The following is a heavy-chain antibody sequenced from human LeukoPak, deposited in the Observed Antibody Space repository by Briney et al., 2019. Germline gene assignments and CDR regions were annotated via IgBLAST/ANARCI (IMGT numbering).Heavy chain of an antibody. D-gene: IGHD1-26*01. CDR3: AKAFQRGWERDAFAL. Sequence: GGSLRLSCEASGFPFSSYPMPWVRQAPGKGVEWVTSIGSDGKTHYSECVKGRYVISRDNSKNTLYLQVNSLGADDTAVYYCAKAFQRGWERDAFALWGQGTLVAVSS. J-gene: IGHJ3*01. CDR2: IGSDGKT. V-gene: IGHV3-23*01. CDR1: GFPFSSYP.